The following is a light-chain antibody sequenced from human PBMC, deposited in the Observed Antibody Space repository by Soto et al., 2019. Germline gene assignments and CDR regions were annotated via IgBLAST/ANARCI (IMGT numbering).Light chain of an antibody. CDR3: SSYTSSSTYV. CDR1: SSDVGGYNY. V-gene: IGLV2-14*03. CDR2: DVS. Sequence: QSVLTQPASVSGAPGQSIAISCTGTSSDVGGYNYVSWYQHHPGKAPKLMVYDVSNWPSGVSNRFSGSKSGNTASLTISGLQAEDEADYYCSSYTSSSTYVFGTGTKVTVL. J-gene: IGLJ1*01.